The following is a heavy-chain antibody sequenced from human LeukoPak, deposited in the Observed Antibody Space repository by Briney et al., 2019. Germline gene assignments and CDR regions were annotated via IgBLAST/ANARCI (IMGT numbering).Heavy chain of an antibody. CDR3: AREVGVTTYLFDY. V-gene: IGHV3-74*01. CDR2: ISGSDGSST. CDR1: GFTFSSYG. J-gene: IGHJ4*02. Sequence: GGALRLSCAACGFTFSSYGMSWFGQAPGEGLEWVSAISGSDGSSTTYAHSVKGRFTISRDNAKNTLYLQIDTLRADDTGVSYCAREVGVTTYLFDYWGQGTLVTVSS. D-gene: IGHD4-17*01.